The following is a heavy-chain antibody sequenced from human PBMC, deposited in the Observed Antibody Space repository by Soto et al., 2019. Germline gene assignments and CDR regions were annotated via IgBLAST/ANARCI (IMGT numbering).Heavy chain of an antibody. CDR2: ISYTGDT. CDR1: GGSVSSGAYY. Sequence: SETLSLTCTVSGGSVSSGAYYWTWIRQPPGKGLEWIGYISYTGDTTYNPSLKSRVTIAVDTSKNQFSLKLSSVTAADTAVYYFARRTECRGGSCGLGYWGQGTVGTVSS. D-gene: IGHD2-15*01. J-gene: IGHJ4*02. V-gene: IGHV4-61*08. CDR3: ARRTECRGGSCGLGY.